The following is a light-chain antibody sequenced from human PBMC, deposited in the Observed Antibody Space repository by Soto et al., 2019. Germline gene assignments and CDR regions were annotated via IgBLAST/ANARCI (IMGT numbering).Light chain of an antibody. Sequence: AIRMTQSPSSFSASTGDRVTITCRASQGISSYLAWYQQKPGKAPKLLIYAASTLQGGLPSRFSGSGSGTDFTLTISCLQSEDFATYYCQQYYSYPPVTFGPGTKVDIK. CDR2: AAS. J-gene: IGKJ3*01. CDR1: QGISSY. CDR3: QQYYSYPPVT. V-gene: IGKV1-8*01.